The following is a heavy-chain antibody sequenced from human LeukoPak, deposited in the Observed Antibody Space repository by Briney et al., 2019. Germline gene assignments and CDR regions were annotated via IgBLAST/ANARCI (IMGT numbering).Heavy chain of an antibody. J-gene: IGHJ4*02. D-gene: IGHD6-25*01. CDR3: ARVRAAAASDFDY. CDR2: IYYSGST. CDR1: GGSISSSNYY. Sequence: PSETLSLTCTVSGGSISSSNYYWGWIRQPPGKGLEWIGSIYYSGSTYYNPSLKSRVTISVDTSKNQFSLKLSSVTAADTAVYYCARVRAAAASDFDYWGQGTLVTVSS. V-gene: IGHV4-39*01.